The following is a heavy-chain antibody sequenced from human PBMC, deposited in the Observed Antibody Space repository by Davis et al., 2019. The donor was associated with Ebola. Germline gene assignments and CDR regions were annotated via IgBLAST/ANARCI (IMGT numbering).Heavy chain of an antibody. CDR1: GGSISSYY. V-gene: IGHV4-59*01. CDR2: IYYSGSS. J-gene: IGHJ2*01. CDR3: ARAHNMAAPDWYFDL. D-gene: IGHD6-6*01. Sequence: SETLSLTCTVSGGSISSYYWSWIRQPPGKGLEWIGYIYYSGSSVYNPSLKSRVTISLDTSRNQFFLMLTSVTTPDTAIYFCARAHNMAAPDWYFDLWGRGTTVTVSS.